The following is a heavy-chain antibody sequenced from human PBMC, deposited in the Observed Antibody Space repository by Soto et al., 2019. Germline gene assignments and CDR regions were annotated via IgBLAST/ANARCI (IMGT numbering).Heavy chain of an antibody. J-gene: IGHJ4*02. CDR3: ARDGLLWFGELYPLNY. V-gene: IGHV1-18*01. CDR1: GYTFTSYG. Sequence: QVQLVQSGAEVKKPGASVKVSCKASGYTFTSYGISWVRQAPGQGLEWMGWISAYNGNTNYVQKLQGRVTMTTDTSTSIAYMELRILRSDDTAVYYCARDGLLWFGELYPLNYWCQGTLVTVSS. CDR2: ISAYNGNT. D-gene: IGHD3-10*01.